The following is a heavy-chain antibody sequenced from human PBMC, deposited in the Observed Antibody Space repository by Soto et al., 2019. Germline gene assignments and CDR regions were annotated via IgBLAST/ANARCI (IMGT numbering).Heavy chain of an antibody. Sequence: ASVKVSCKASGYTFTSYDINWVRQATGQGLEWMGWMNPNSGNTGYAQKFQGRVTMTRNTSISTAYMELSSLRSEDTAVYYCARGVQYSGYDYYYYYYYMDVWGKGTTVTVSS. V-gene: IGHV1-8*01. CDR2: MNPNSGNT. D-gene: IGHD5-12*01. J-gene: IGHJ6*03. CDR3: ARGVQYSGYDYYYYYYYMDV. CDR1: GYTFTSYD.